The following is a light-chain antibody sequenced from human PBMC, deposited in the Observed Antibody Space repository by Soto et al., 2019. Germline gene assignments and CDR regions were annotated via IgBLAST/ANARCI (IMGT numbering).Light chain of an antibody. J-gene: IGKJ1*01. CDR1: QGISNS. CDR2: GAS. V-gene: IGKV1-27*01. CDR3: QKYDSDART. Sequence: DVQMTQSPSSLSASVGDRGTITCRASQGISNSLAWYQQRPGRDPKLLIYGASNLQSEVPSRFSGSGSGTDFTLIIGSVQPEDVATYFCQKYDSDARTCGQGTMVEV.